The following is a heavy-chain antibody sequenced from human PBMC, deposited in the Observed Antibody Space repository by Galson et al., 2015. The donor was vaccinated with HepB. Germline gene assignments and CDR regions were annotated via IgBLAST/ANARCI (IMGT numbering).Heavy chain of an antibody. CDR2: INHSGST. Sequence: LSLTCTVYGGSFSVYYWSWIRQPPGKGLEWIGEINHSGSTNHNPSLKGRVTLSVDTSKNQFSLKLNSVTAADTAVYYCARGSPKQLVAGYWSAEGWPHVCSFDNWGQGSQVTVSS. V-gene: IGHV4-34*01. J-gene: IGHJ4*02. CDR1: GGSFSVYY. D-gene: IGHD6-6*01. CDR3: ARGSPKQLVAGYWSAEGWPHVCSFDN.